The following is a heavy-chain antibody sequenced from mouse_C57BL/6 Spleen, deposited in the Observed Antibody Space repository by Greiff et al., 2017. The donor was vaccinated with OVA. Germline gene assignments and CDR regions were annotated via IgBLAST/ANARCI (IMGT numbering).Heavy chain of an antibody. CDR3: ARGYWGY. CDR2: INPNNGGT. CDR1: GYTFTDYY. Sequence: EVKLQQSGPELVKPGASVKISCKASGYTFTDYYMNWVKQSHGKSLEWIGDINPNNGGTSYNQKFKGKATLTVDKSSSTAYMELRSLTSEDSAVYYCARGYWGYWGQGTTLTVSS. D-gene: IGHD4-1*01. J-gene: IGHJ2*01. V-gene: IGHV1-26*01.